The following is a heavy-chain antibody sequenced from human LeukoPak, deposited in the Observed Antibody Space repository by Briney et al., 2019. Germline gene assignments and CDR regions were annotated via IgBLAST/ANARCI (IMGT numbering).Heavy chain of an antibody. CDR1: GGSISSGDYY. Sequence: PSQTLSLTCTVSGGSISSGDYYWSWIRQPPGKGLEWIGYIYYSGSTYYNPSLKSRVTISVDTSKNQFSLKLSSVTAADTAVYYCARLRLVPAAATGIWFDPWGQGTLVTVSS. CDR3: ARLRLVPAAATGIWFDP. J-gene: IGHJ5*02. V-gene: IGHV4-30-4*01. CDR2: IYYSGST. D-gene: IGHD2-2*01.